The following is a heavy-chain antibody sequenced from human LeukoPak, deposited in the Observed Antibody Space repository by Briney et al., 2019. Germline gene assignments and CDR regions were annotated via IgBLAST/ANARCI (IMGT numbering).Heavy chain of an antibody. CDR3: ATEGKKQLLQGDAFDV. CDR2: SNLDHGET. Sequence: GASVKDSCKVSGYTLAELSIHWVRQAPGKGLEWMGGSNLDHGETVYAPNFQGRVTMTEETSTGTAYMEVSSLRSDDTAVYYCATEGKKQLLQGDAFDVWGQGTMISVSS. CDR1: GYTLAELS. V-gene: IGHV1-24*01. D-gene: IGHD2-2*01. J-gene: IGHJ3*01.